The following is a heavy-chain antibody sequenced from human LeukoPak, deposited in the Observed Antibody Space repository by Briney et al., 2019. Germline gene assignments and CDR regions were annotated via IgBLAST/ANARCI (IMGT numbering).Heavy chain of an antibody. CDR2: IYHSGST. Sequence: PSETLSLTCAVSGYSISSGYYWGWIRQPPGKWLEWIGSIYHSGSTYYNPSLKSRVTISVDTSKNQFSLKLSSVTAADTAVYYCARLLTNWSRFDYWGQGTLVTVSS. CDR1: GYSISSGYY. V-gene: IGHV4-38-2*01. J-gene: IGHJ4*02. CDR3: ARLLTNWSRFDY. D-gene: IGHD1-1*01.